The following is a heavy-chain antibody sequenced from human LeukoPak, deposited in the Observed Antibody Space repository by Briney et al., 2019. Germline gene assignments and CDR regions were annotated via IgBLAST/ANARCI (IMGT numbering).Heavy chain of an antibody. CDR3: ARAYTAMILDY. D-gene: IGHD5-18*01. V-gene: IGHV1-8*01. CDR2: MNPSNGNT. CDR1: GYTFTSYD. J-gene: IGHJ4*02. Sequence: ASVKVSCKASGYTFTSYDINWVRQATGQGPEWMGWMNPSNGNTGYAQKFQGRVTMTRNTSISTAYMELSSLRSEDTAVYYCARAYTAMILDYWGQGALVTVSS.